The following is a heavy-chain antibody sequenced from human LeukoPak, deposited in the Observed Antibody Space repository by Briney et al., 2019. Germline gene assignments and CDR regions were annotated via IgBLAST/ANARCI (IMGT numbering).Heavy chain of an antibody. D-gene: IGHD6-19*01. V-gene: IGHV3-23*01. CDR2: ISDSGDIT. J-gene: IGHJ4*02. CDR3: ARSRGAGPGAYFDY. CDR1: GFAFSKLA. Sequence: GGSLRLSCAASGFAFSKLAMGWVRQAPGKGLEWVSVISDSGDITYYADSVKGRFTISRDNSKHTLYLHMNSLRAEDTAVYYCARSRGAGPGAYFDYWGQGTLVTVTS.